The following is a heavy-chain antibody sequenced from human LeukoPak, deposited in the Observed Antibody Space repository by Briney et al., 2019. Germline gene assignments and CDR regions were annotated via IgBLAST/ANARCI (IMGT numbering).Heavy chain of an antibody. D-gene: IGHD3-9*01. Sequence: GGSLRLSCAASGFTVSSNYMSWVRQAPGKGLEWVSVIYSGGSTYYADSVKGRFIISRDNSKNTLYLQMNSLRAEDTAVYYCARSRYFDWLLGNYFDYWGQGTLVTVSS. CDR1: GFTVSSNY. CDR3: ARSRYFDWLLGNYFDY. V-gene: IGHV3-66*01. CDR2: IYSGGST. J-gene: IGHJ4*02.